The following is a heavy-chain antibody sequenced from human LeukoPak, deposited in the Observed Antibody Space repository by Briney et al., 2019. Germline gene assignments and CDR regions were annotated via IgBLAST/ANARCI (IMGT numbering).Heavy chain of an antibody. CDR1: GGSISTYY. V-gene: IGHV4-59*01. Sequence: SETLSLNCTVSGGSISTYYWRWIRQPPGKGLEWIGYIYYSGSTDYNPSLKSRLTISIDTSKNQFSLKLSSVTAADTAVYYCARGSDFWSGYSFDYWGQGTLVTVSS. CDR2: IYYSGST. J-gene: IGHJ4*02. D-gene: IGHD3-3*01. CDR3: ARGSDFWSGYSFDY.